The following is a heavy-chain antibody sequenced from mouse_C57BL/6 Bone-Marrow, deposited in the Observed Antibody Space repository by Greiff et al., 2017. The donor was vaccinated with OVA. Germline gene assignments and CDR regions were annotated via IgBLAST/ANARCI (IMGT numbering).Heavy chain of an antibody. CDR1: GYTFTSYW. Sequence: QVQLQQPGAELVKPGASVKMSCKASGYTFTSYWITWVKQRPGQGLEWIGDIYPGSGSTNYNEKFKSKATLTVDTSSSTAYMQLSSLTSEDSAVYYCARYDYDENYAMDYWGQGTSVTVSS. V-gene: IGHV1-55*01. J-gene: IGHJ4*01. CDR2: IYPGSGST. D-gene: IGHD2-4*01. CDR3: ARYDYDENYAMDY.